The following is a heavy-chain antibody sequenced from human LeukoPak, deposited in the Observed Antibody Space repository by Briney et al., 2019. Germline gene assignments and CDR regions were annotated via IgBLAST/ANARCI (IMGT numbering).Heavy chain of an antibody. Sequence: GGSLRLSCAASGFTFSNYWMSWVRQAPGKGLEWVANIHQHGSEKNYVESLKGRFTISRDNSKNTLYLQMNSLRAEDTAVYYCATLLYDSSGQPEYWGQGTLVTVSS. J-gene: IGHJ4*02. CDR3: ATLLYDSSGQPEY. D-gene: IGHD3-22*01. V-gene: IGHV3-7*01. CDR2: IHQHGSEK. CDR1: GFTFSNYW.